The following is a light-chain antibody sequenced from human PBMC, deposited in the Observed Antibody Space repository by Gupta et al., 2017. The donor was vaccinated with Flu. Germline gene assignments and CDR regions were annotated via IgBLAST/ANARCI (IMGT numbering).Light chain of an antibody. CDR1: NIGSKV. V-gene: IGLV3-21*02. CDR2: DIA. Sequence: GQTARRTGAANNIGSKVVDWYQQRPGQAPVLLVYDIADRRSGIPERFSGSNSGDTATLTISRVEAGDEADYYCHVWDNDSDHYVFGAGTKVTVL. J-gene: IGLJ1*01. CDR3: HVWDNDSDHYV.